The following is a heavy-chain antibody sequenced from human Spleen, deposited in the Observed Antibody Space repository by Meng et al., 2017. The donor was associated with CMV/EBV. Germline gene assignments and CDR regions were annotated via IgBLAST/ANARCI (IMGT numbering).Heavy chain of an antibody. CDR2: FGVSGYT. J-gene: IGHJ4*02. Sequence: CDRYCFIFSTFGMSWVRQAPGRGLEWVSYFGVSGYTNYLDSVRGRFTISRDNSKNTLYLQMNSLRAEDTAIYYCAKSLFPDKAYFDYWGQGILVTVSS. CDR3: AKSLFPDKAYFDY. D-gene: IGHD2/OR15-2a*01. CDR1: CFIFSTFG. V-gene: IGHV3-23*01.